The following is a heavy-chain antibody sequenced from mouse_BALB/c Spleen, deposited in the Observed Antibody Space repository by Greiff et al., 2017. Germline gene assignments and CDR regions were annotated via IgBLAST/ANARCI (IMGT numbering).Heavy chain of an antibody. V-gene: IGHV7-1*02. CDR3: ARARQWSYSAMDY. CDR1: GFTFSDFY. D-gene: IGHD1-1*02. J-gene: IGHJ4*01. CDR2: SRNKANDYTK. Sequence: EVQLVESGGGLVQPGGSLRFSCATSGFTFSDFYMEWVRQPPGKRLEWIAASRNKANDYTKEYSSSVKGRFIVSRDTAQSILYLQINALRAEDTAVYSCARARQWSYSAMDYWGQGTSVTVSS.